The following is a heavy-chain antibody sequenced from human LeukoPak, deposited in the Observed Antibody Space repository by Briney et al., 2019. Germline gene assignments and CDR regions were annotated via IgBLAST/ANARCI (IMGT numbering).Heavy chain of an antibody. CDR1: GFTFSSYG. CDR3: ARAFRPASDPHDFYDF. V-gene: IGHV3-64*02. D-gene: IGHD3/OR15-3a*01. CDR2: ISPSGHRT. Sequence: GGSLRLSCAASGFTFSSYGMHWVRQTSGKRLEYVSAISPSGHRTWYADSVRGRFTISRDNSKNTMYLQMGSLRPEDMGVYYCARAFRPASDPHDFYDFWGRGTTVTVSS. J-gene: IGHJ3*01.